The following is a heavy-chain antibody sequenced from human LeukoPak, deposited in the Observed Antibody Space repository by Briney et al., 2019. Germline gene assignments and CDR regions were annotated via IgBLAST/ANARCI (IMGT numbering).Heavy chain of an antibody. CDR2: ISSNGGST. D-gene: IGHD3-22*01. CDR1: GFTFSIYA. Sequence: GGSLRPSCAASGFTFSIYAMHWVRQAPGKGLGYVSAISSNGGSTYYANSVKGRFTISRDNSKNTLYLQMGSLRAEDMAVYYCARDGGTKGGYYFYFDYWGQGTLVTVSS. J-gene: IGHJ4*02. CDR3: ARDGGTKGGYYFYFDY. V-gene: IGHV3-64*01.